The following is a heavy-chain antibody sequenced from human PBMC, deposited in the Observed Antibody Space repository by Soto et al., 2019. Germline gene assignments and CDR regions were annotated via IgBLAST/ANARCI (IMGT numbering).Heavy chain of an antibody. CDR3: ARHGVQLRNHRDLNWFDP. J-gene: IGHJ5*02. V-gene: IGHV4-39*01. CDR1: GGSISSSSYY. CDR2: IYYSGST. D-gene: IGHD5-18*01. Sequence: SETLSLTCTVSGGSISSSSYYWGWIRHPPGKGLEWIGSIYYSGSTYYNPSLKSRVTISVDTSKNQFSLKLSSVTAADTAVYYCARHGVQLRNHRDLNWFDPRDKGTL.